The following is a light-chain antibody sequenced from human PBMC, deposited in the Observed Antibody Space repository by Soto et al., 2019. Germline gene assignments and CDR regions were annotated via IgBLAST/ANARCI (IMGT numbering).Light chain of an antibody. CDR3: QQYGSSPRT. CDR1: QSVSSSY. CDR2: GES. J-gene: IGKJ1*01. Sequence: DIVLTQSPGTLSLSPGERATLSCRASQSVSSSYLAWYQQKPGQAPRLLFYGESSRATGIPDRFSGSGSGTDFTLTINRLEPEAFAVYYCQQYGSSPRTFGQGTKVEIK. V-gene: IGKV3-20*01.